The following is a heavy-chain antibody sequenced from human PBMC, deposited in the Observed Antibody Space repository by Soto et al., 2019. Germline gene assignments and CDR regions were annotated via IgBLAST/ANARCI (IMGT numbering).Heavy chain of an antibody. CDR3: VRGRYGSEIH. Sequence: EVRLVESGGGLVQPGGSLRLSCAAFGFTVSSNYMTWVRLAPGKGLEWVSLVYSGGATHYAASVKGRFTISTHSSQNTLFLQMNSLRTKYTATHYCVRGRYGSEIHWGQGTKVTVSS. J-gene: IGHJ4*02. CDR2: VYSGGAT. CDR1: GFTVSSNY. D-gene: IGHD3-10*01. V-gene: IGHV3-53*04.